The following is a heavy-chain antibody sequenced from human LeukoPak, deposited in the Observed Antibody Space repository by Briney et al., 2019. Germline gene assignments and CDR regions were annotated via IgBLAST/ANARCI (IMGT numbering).Heavy chain of an antibody. Sequence: PSETLSLTCAVYGGSLRADFWSWIRQPPGKGLEWIGDIHPGGSTKYNPSLESRVTISADTSKNQFSLRLTSVTAADTAVYYCARAPDRIRFDPWGQGALVTVSS. J-gene: IGHJ5*02. CDR2: IHPGGST. CDR1: GGSLRADF. CDR3: ARAPDRIRFDP. D-gene: IGHD1-14*01. V-gene: IGHV4-34*01.